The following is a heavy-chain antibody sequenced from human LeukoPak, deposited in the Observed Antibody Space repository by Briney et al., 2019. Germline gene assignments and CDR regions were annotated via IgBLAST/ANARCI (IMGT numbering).Heavy chain of an antibody. J-gene: IGHJ4*02. Sequence: ASVKVSCKASGYTFTGYYMHWLRQAPGQGLEWMGWINPNSGGTNYAQKFQGRVTMTRDTSISTAYMELSRLRSDDTAVYYCAREKSSYYYDSSGYDPDLGYWGQGTLVTVSS. CDR1: GYTFTGYY. V-gene: IGHV1-2*02. CDR2: INPNSGGT. D-gene: IGHD3-22*01. CDR3: AREKSSYYYDSSGYDPDLGY.